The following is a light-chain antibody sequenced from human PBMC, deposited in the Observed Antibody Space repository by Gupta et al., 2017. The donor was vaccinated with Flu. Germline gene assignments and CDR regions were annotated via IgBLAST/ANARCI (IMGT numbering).Light chain of an antibody. J-gene: IGKJ4*01. V-gene: IGKV3-20*01. CDR1: QSVSSSS. CDR3: EQYGGSPPNT. Sequence: EIVLTQSPGTLSLSPGERATVSCRASQSVSSSSLAWYQQKPGQAPRLLTYGASRRATGIPDRFSASGSGTDFTLTISRRDPEDFAVYYCEQYGGSPPNTFGGGTKVEIK. CDR2: GAS.